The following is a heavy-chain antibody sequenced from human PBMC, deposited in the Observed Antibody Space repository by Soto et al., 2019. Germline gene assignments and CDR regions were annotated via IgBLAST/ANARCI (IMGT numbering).Heavy chain of an antibody. D-gene: IGHD3-22*01. CDR2: IRGSGDST. Sequence: EVQLLESGGGLAQPGGSLRLSCAASGFTFSSYAMAWVRQVPGKGLEWVSAIRGSGDSTYYADSVKGRFSISRDNAKDTLHLQMNSLRDEDTAVYYCAKEKDRYYFDSSGFPTDSWGQGTLVTVSS. CDR1: GFTFSSYA. V-gene: IGHV3-23*01. J-gene: IGHJ4*02. CDR3: AKEKDRYYFDSSGFPTDS.